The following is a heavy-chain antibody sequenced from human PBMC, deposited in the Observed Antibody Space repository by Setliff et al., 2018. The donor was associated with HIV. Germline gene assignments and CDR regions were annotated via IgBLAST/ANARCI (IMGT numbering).Heavy chain of an antibody. D-gene: IGHD2-15*01. CDR2: ISYDGSSK. CDR1: GFTFGDYA. J-gene: IGHJ5*02. Sequence: GGSLRLSCTASGFTFGDYALTWFRQVPGKGLEWVAFISYDGSSKYYADSVKGRFTISRDNAKNSLYLQMNSLSAEDTAVYYCARLGHCYGGGWFAMNLWGQGTLVTVSS. CDR3: ARLGHCYGGGWFAMNL. V-gene: IGHV3-30*04.